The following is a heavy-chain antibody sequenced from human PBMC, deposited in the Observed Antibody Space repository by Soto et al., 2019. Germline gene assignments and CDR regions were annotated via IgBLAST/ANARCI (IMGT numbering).Heavy chain of an antibody. J-gene: IGHJ4*02. CDR2: INPSGGHT. CDR1: GNTFTNYY. CDR3: ARGGHVVVVTAAFDY. D-gene: IGHD2-21*02. Sequence: QVQLMQSGAEVKKPGASVKVSCKASGNTFTNYYIHWVRQAPGQGLEWMGTINPSGGHTTYAQEFLGRVTMTRDTSTSTLYMELTSLRSEDTAVYYCARGGHVVVVTAAFDYWGQGTLVTVSS. V-gene: IGHV1-46*01.